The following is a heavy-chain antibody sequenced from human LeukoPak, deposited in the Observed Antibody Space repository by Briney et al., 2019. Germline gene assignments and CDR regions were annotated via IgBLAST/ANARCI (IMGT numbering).Heavy chain of an antibody. Sequence: GWSLRLSCAVSGITLSNYGMSWVRQAPGRGLEWVAGISDGGGSRNYADSVKGRFTISKDTSKNTLYLQMNSLRGEDTAVYYCAKREHYDSSGLRAPFDYWGQGTLVTVSS. J-gene: IGHJ4*02. CDR2: ISDGGGSR. V-gene: IGHV3-23*01. D-gene: IGHD3-22*01. CDR1: GITLSNYG. CDR3: AKREHYDSSGLRAPFDY.